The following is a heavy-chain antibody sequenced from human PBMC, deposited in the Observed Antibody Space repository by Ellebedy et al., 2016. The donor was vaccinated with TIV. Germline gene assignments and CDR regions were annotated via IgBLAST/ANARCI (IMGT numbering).Heavy chain of an antibody. V-gene: IGHV5-51*01. CDR3: ARLICSTSCYASGGWFDP. J-gene: IGHJ5*02. CDR2: IYPGDSDP. Sequence: GESLKISCKGSGYRFTSYWIGSVRQMPGKGLEWMGIIYPGDSDPRYNPSFQGQVTISADKSISTAYLQWSSLKASDSAMYYCARLICSTSCYASGGWFDPWGQGTLVTVSS. CDR1: GYRFTSYW. D-gene: IGHD2-2*01.